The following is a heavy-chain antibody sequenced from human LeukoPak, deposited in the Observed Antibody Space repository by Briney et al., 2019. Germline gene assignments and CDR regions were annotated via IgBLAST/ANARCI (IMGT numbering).Heavy chain of an antibody. CDR1: GFTVSTNA. V-gene: IGHV3-53*01. J-gene: IGHJ4*02. Sequence: GGSLRLSCAASGFTVSTNAMSWVRQASGKGLEWVAVIYGGDRTYHADSVKGRFTISRDNSKNTLYLQMNSLRTEDTAVYYCARDLYRIVVVPHYFDYWGQGTLVTVSS. CDR3: ARDLYRIVVVPHYFDY. D-gene: IGHD3-22*01. CDR2: IYGGDRT.